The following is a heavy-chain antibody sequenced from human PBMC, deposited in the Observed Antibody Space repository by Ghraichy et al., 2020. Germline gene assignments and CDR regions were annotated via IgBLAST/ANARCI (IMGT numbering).Heavy chain of an antibody. D-gene: IGHD5-18*01. V-gene: IGHV3-21*01. CDR3: ASRVHTAMVGYYYGMDV. Sequence: GGSLRLSCAASGFAFSSYSMNWVRQAPGKGLEWVSSISSSSSYIYYADSVKGRFTISRDNAKNSLYLQMNSLRAEDTAVYYCASRVHTAMVGYYYGMDVWGQGTTVTVSS. CDR2: ISSSSSYI. J-gene: IGHJ6*02. CDR1: GFAFSSYS.